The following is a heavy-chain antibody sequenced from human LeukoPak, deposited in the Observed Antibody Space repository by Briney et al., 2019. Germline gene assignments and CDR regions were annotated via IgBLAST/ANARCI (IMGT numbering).Heavy chain of an antibody. CDR3: ARDQRMVATNYYYGMDV. Sequence: SQTLSLTCAVSGGSISSGGYSWSWIRQPPGKGLEWIGYIYYSGSTNYNPSLKSRVTISVDTSKNQFSLKLSSVTAADTAVYYCARDQRMVATNYYYGMDVWGQGTTVTVSS. J-gene: IGHJ6*02. CDR2: IYYSGST. V-gene: IGHV4-61*08. D-gene: IGHD5-12*01. CDR1: GGSISSGGYS.